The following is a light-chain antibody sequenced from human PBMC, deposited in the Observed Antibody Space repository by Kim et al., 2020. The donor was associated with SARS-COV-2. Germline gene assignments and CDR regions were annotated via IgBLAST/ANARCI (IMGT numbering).Light chain of an antibody. CDR3: HQYNDWPPGDT. J-gene: IGKJ2*01. V-gene: IGKV3-15*01. Sequence: PRERAARTCRASQSVSNNLAWYQLKPGQAPRLLIYGASTRATGIPARFSGSGSGTDFTLTVSSLQSEDFAVYYCHQYNDWPPGDTFGQGTKLEI. CDR1: QSVSNN. CDR2: GAS.